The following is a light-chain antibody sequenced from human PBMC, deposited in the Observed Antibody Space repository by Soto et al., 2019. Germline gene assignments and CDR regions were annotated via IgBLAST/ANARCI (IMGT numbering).Light chain of an antibody. CDR3: QQYNNYSRT. CDR1: QSISSW. Sequence: DIQITQSPSTLSASVGDRVTITCRASQSISSWLAWYQQKPGKAPKLLIYDASSLESGVPSRFSGSGSGTEFTLTISSLKPDDFATYYCQQYNNYSRTFGQGTKVDIK. J-gene: IGKJ1*01. CDR2: DAS. V-gene: IGKV1-5*01.